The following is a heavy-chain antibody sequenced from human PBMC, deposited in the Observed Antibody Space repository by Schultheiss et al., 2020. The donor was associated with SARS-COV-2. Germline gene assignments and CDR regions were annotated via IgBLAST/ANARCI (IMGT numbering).Heavy chain of an antibody. V-gene: IGHV4-59*12. J-gene: IGHJ4*02. D-gene: IGHD1-26*01. CDR3: ARDEEVGATDY. CDR2: IYNSGNT. Sequence: SETLSLTCTVSGGSISSFYWSWIRQPPGKGLEWIGYIYNSGNTSYNPSLKSRVTISVDTSKNQFSLKLSSVTAADTAVYYCARDEEVGATDYWGQGTLVTVSS. CDR1: GGSISSFY.